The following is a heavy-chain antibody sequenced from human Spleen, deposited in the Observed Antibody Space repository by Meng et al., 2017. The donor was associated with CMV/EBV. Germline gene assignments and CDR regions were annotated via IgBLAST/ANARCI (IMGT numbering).Heavy chain of an antibody. V-gene: IGHV5-51*01. J-gene: IGHJ4*02. Sequence: GGSLRLSCAASGFSFSSYEMNWVRQMPGKGLEWMGSIHPGDFDTRYSPSFQGQVTISADKSISTAYLQWSSLKASDTAVYYCARRHYYDSSGYDKHFDYWGQGTRVTVSS. CDR1: GFSFSSYE. D-gene: IGHD3-22*01. CDR3: ARRHYYDSSGYDKHFDY. CDR2: IHPGDFDT.